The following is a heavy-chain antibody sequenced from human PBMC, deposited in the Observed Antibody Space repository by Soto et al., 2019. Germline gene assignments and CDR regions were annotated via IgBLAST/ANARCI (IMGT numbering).Heavy chain of an antibody. CDR3: AKDRGAVAGNFDY. J-gene: IGHJ4*02. V-gene: IGHV3-30*18. CDR2: ISYDGSNK. D-gene: IGHD6-19*01. Sequence: GGSLRLSCAASGFTFSSYGMHWVRQAPGKGLEWVAVISYDGSNKYYADSVKGRFTISRDNSKNTLYLQMNSPRAEDTAVYYCAKDRGAVAGNFDYWGQGTLVTVSS. CDR1: GFTFSSYG.